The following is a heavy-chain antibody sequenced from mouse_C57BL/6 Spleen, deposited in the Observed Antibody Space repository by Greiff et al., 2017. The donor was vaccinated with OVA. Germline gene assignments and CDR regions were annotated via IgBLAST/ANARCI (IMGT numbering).Heavy chain of an antibody. J-gene: IGHJ3*01. Sequence: QVQLQQPGAELVRPGSSVKLSCKASGYTFTSYWMHWVKQRPIQGLEWIGNIDPSDSETHYNQKFKDKAPLTVDKSSSTAYMQLSSLTSEDSAVYYCARNYYGSNSWFAYWGQGTLVTVSA. CDR3: ARNYYGSNSWFAY. D-gene: IGHD1-1*01. CDR2: IDPSDSET. V-gene: IGHV1-52*01. CDR1: GYTFTSYW.